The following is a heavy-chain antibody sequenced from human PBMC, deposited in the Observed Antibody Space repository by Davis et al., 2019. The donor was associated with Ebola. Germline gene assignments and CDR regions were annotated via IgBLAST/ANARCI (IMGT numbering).Heavy chain of an antibody. CDR2: INAGNGNT. V-gene: IGHV1-3*01. D-gene: IGHD6-19*01. J-gene: IGHJ6*02. CDR1: GYTFTSYA. CDR3: ARRDGSSGWYNYYGMDV. Sequence: AASVNVSCKASGYTFTSYAMHWVRQAPGQRLEWMGWINAGNGNTKYSQKFQGRVTITRDTSASTAYMELSSLRSEDTAVYYCARRDGSSGWYNYYGMDVWGQGTTVTVSS.